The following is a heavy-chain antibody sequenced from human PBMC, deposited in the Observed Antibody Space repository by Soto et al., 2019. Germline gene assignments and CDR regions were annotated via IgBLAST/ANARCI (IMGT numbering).Heavy chain of an antibody. CDR2: SSPTGAGT. V-gene: IGHV3-23*01. CDR3: AKDRRAGGNYGFYSDF. Sequence: EVQLLESGGGLVQPGGSLRLSCAASGFTFSSYGMTWVRQAPGRGLEWVSFSSPTGAGTYYADSVKGRFTIARDNSKNTLYLQMTSLSADVTVVYYCAKDRRAGGNYGFYSDFWGQGALVIVSS. J-gene: IGHJ4*02. D-gene: IGHD1-7*01. CDR1: GFTFSSYG.